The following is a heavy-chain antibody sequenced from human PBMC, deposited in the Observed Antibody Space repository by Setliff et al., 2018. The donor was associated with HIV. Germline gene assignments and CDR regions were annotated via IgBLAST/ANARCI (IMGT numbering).Heavy chain of an antibody. CDR3: AKAQWLLSHWGFDP. V-gene: IGHV3-23*01. CDR1: GFTFSSYA. Sequence: PGGSLRLSCAASGFTFSSYAITWVRQAPGKGLEWVSAISGSGDSTFYADPVQGRFTISRDNSKNTLYLQMNSLRAEDTAVYYCAKAQWLLSHWGFDPWGQGTLVTVSS. D-gene: IGHD3-3*01. J-gene: IGHJ5*02. CDR2: ISGSGDST.